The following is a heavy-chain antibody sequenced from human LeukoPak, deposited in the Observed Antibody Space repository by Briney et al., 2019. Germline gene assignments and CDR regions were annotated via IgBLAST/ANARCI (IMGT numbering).Heavy chain of an antibody. J-gene: IGHJ4*02. Sequence: PSETLSLTCTVSGYSISSGYYWGWIRQPPGKGLEWIGSIYHSGSTYYNPSLKSRVTISVDTSKDQFSLRLSSVTAADTAMYYCAKARDNGGIFAYWGQGTLVTVSS. CDR3: AKARDNGGIFAY. D-gene: IGHD5-24*01. V-gene: IGHV4-38-2*02. CDR1: GYSISSGYY. CDR2: IYHSGST.